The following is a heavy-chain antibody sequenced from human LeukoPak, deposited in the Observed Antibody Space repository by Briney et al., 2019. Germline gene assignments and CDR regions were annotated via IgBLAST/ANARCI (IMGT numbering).Heavy chain of an antibody. CDR3: ARAPYCIGGSCRFDY. CDR1: GFTFSSYW. D-gene: IGHD2-15*01. V-gene: IGHV3-7*03. Sequence: PGGSLRLSCAASGFTFSSYWMSWVRQAPGKGLEWVANIKQDGSEKYYVDSVKGRFTISRDNAKNSLYLQMNSLRAEDTAVYYCARAPYCIGGSCRFDYWGQGTQVTVSS. CDR2: IKQDGSEK. J-gene: IGHJ4*02.